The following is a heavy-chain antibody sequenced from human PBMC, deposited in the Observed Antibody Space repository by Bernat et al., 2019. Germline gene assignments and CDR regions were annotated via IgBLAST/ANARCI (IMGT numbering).Heavy chain of an antibody. V-gene: IGHV3-43*01. J-gene: IGHJ4*02. D-gene: IGHD4-23*01. CDR1: GFTFDDYT. CDR2: ISWDSGST. Sequence: EVQLVESGGVVVQPGGSLRLSCAASGFTFDDYTMHWVRQAPGKGLEWVSLISWDSGSTYYADSVKGRFTISRDNSKNSLYLQMNSLRTEDTALYYCAKDIYGGNSGLDYWGQGTLVTVSS. CDR3: AKDIYGGNSGLDY.